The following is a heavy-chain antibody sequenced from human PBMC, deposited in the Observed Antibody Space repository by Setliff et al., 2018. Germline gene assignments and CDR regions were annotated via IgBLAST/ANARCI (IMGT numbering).Heavy chain of an antibody. CDR1: GYTFTGYY. Sequence: GASVKVSCKASGYTFTGYYMHWVRQAPGQGLEWMGRINPNSGGTNYAQKFQGRVTMTRDTSISTAYMELSRLRSDDTAVYYCARDYYYYDSSGYYYANWYFDLWGRGTLVTVYS. CDR3: ARDYYYYDSSGYYYANWYFDL. J-gene: IGHJ2*01. D-gene: IGHD3-22*01. CDR2: INPNSGGT. V-gene: IGHV1-2*06.